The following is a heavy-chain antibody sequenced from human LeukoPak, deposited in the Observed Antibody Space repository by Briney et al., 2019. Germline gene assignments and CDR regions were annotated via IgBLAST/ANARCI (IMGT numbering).Heavy chain of an antibody. J-gene: IGHJ4*02. CDR2: MEQDGREN. D-gene: IGHD3-16*01. V-gene: IGHV3-7*01. Sequence: PGGSLRLSCAASGFTFSAYWMAWVRQAPGKGLEWVANMEQDGRENHYVDSVKGRFTISRDNARNSLYLQMNSLRAEDSAVYYCARDDVGALDYWGQGTLVTVSS. CDR1: GFTFSAYW. CDR3: ARDDVGALDY.